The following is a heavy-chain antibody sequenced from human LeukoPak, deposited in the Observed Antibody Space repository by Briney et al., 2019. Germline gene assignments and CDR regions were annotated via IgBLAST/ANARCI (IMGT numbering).Heavy chain of an antibody. V-gene: IGHV1-69*05. CDR3: ARLSDYDFWSGYLNWFDP. CDR2: IIPIFGTA. D-gene: IGHD3-3*01. Sequence: SVKVSCKASGGTFSSYAISWLRQAPGQGLEWMGGIIPIFGTANYAQKFQGRVTITTDESTSTAYMELSSLRSEDTAVYYCARLSDYDFWSGYLNWFDPWGQGTLVTVSS. J-gene: IGHJ5*02. CDR1: GGTFSSYA.